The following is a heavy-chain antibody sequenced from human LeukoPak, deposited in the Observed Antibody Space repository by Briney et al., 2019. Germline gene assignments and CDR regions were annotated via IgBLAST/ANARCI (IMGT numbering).Heavy chain of an antibody. J-gene: IGHJ4*02. CDR3: ARVTGYMTEDYFDY. CDR2: IYYSGST. D-gene: IGHD6-13*01. CDR1: GGSISSSSYY. Sequence: PETLSLTCTVSGGSISSSSYYWGWIRQPPGKGLEWIGYIYYSGSTNYNPSLKSRVTISVDTSKNQFSLRLSSVTAADTAVYYCARVTGYMTEDYFDYWGQGTLITVSS. V-gene: IGHV4-61*05.